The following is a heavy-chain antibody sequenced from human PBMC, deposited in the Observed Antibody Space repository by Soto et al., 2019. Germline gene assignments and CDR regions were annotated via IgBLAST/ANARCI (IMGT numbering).Heavy chain of an antibody. Sequence: ASVKVSCKTSGYTFLSYGIAWVRQAPGQGPEWMGWISVNNGHALYAQKFLGRVSLTTDTSTTTVFMDLTSLRSDDTAVYYCARDFLATGTDSNYFGNWGPGTLVTVSS. CDR2: ISVNNGHA. CDR1: GYTFLSYG. J-gene: IGHJ4*02. CDR3: ARDFLATGTDSNYFGN. V-gene: IGHV1-18*04. D-gene: IGHD4-4*01.